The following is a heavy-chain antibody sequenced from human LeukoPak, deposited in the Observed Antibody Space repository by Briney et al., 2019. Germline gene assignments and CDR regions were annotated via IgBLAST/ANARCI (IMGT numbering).Heavy chain of an antibody. CDR3: AKSSLVVPYDY. CDR2: ITGSGGRT. J-gene: IGHJ4*02. D-gene: IGHD6-6*01. Sequence: GGSLRLSCAASGFTFNNYAMSWVRQAPGKGLEWVSTITGSGGRTYYADSVKGRFTISRDNSKNTLYLQMDSLRADDTAVYYCAKSSLVVPYDYWGQGTRVTVSS. CDR1: GFTFNNYA. V-gene: IGHV3-23*01.